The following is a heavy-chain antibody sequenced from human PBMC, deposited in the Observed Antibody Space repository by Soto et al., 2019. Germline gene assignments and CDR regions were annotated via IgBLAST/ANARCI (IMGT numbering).Heavy chain of an antibody. Sequence: SETLSLTCAVSGGSISSSNWWSWVRQPPGKGLGWIGEIYHSGSTNYNPSLKSRVTISVDKSKNQFSLKLSSVTAADTAVYYCARLRGIAAAGTFDYWGQGTLVTVSS. CDR2: IYHSGST. J-gene: IGHJ4*02. CDR3: ARLRGIAAAGTFDY. D-gene: IGHD6-13*01. V-gene: IGHV4-4*02. CDR1: GGSISSSNW.